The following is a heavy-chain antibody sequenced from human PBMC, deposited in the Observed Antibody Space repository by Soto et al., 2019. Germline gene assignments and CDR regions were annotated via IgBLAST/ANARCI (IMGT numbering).Heavy chain of an antibody. CDR3: AQDGYGAPFDY. J-gene: IGHJ4*02. CDR2: ISGSGGST. V-gene: IGHV3-23*01. D-gene: IGHD5-18*01. CDR1: GFTFSSYD. Sequence: EVQLLESGGGLVQPGGSLRLSCAASGFTFSSYDMSWVRQAPGKGLEWVAAISGSGGSTYYADAGTGRFTISRDNSKNTLYLQMNSLRAEDTDVYYCAQDGYGAPFDYWGQGTLVTVA.